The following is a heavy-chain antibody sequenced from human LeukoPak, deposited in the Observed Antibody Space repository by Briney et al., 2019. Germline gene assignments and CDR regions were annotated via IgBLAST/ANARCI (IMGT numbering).Heavy chain of an antibody. CDR2: ISPYNGNT. V-gene: IGHV1-18*01. J-gene: IGHJ3*02. D-gene: IGHD3-3*01. CDR1: GYIFANFA. CDR3: ARVGRFPGAFDI. Sequence: ASVKVSCKASGYIFANFAISWVRQAPGQGLEWMGWISPYNGNTRYAEKVQGRVTITTDTSTATAYMELRSLRSDDTAVYYCARVGRFPGAFDIWGQGTMVTVSS.